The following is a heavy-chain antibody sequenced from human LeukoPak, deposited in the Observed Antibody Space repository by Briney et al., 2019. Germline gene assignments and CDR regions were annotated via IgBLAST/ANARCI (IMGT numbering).Heavy chain of an antibody. Sequence: SETLSLTCTVSGGSISSGDSSWSWIRQPPGKGLEWIGYIYSSGDTYYNPSLKSRVTISVDTSKNQFSLRLSSVTAADTAVYYCARAAAGNAEYFQHWGQGTLVTVSS. CDR1: GGSISSGDSS. J-gene: IGHJ1*01. CDR3: ARAAAGNAEYFQH. V-gene: IGHV4-30-4*01. D-gene: IGHD6-13*01. CDR2: IYSSGDT.